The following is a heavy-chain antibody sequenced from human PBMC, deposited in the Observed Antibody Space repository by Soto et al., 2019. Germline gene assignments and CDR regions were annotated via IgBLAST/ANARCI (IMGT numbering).Heavy chain of an antibody. Sequence: SETLSLTCTVSGGSISSGGYYWSWIRQHPGKGLEWIGYIYYSGSTYYNPSLKSRVTISVDTSKNQFSLKLSSVTAADTAVYYCARTTVTTFFDYWGQGTLVTVSS. CDR2: IYYSGST. CDR3: ARTTVTTFFDY. CDR1: GGSISSGGYY. J-gene: IGHJ4*02. D-gene: IGHD4-17*01. V-gene: IGHV4-31*03.